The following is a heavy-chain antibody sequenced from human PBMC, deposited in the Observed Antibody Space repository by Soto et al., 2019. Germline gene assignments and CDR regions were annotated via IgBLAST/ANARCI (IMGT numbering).Heavy chain of an antibody. V-gene: IGHV4-39*01. CDR3: ASLYGDYVPY. CDR1: GDSISSSSYY. CDR2: VNDSGST. J-gene: IGHJ4*02. Sequence: LELEESGPGLVKPSETLSLTSSVSGDSISSSSYYWGWIRPPPGKGLEWIGTVNDSGSTYSNPPLRSRVTISEDTSKNQFSLKVSCVTAADTAVYYCASLYGDYVPYWGQGIMVSVSS. D-gene: IGHD4-17*01.